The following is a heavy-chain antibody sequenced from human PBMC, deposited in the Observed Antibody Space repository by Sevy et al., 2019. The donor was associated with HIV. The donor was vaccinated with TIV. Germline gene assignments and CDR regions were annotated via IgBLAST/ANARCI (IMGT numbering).Heavy chain of an antibody. V-gene: IGHV3-23*01. CDR3: AKDGSYNWNGDYFDY. J-gene: IGHJ4*02. CDR1: GFTFSSYA. CDR2: ISGSGGST. Sequence: GGSLRLSCAASGFTFSSYAMSWVRQAPGKGLEWVSAISGSGGSTYYADSVKGRFTISRENSKNTLYLQMNSLRAEDTAVYYCAKDGSYNWNGDYFDYWGQGTLVTVSS. D-gene: IGHD1-20*01.